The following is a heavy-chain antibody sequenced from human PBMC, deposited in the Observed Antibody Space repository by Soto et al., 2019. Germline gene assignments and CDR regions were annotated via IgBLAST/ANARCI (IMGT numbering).Heavy chain of an antibody. CDR3: ARLRIATNNYKWFDP. V-gene: IGHV3-30*03. CDR2: ISYDGSKE. J-gene: IGHJ5*02. D-gene: IGHD2-21*01. CDR1: GLSFSSFG. Sequence: GGSLRLSCAASGLSFSSFGMHWVRQAPVKGLEWVAVISYDGSKEFYADSVRGRFTISRDNSKNTLYLQMNSLRADDTAVYYCARLRIATNNYKWFDPWGQGTLVTVSS.